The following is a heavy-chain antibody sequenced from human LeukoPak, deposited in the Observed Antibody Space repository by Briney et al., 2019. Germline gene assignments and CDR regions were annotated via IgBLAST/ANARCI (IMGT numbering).Heavy chain of an antibody. J-gene: IGHJ4*02. CDR1: GGSISSYY. D-gene: IGHD6-13*01. CDR2: IYYSGST. V-gene: IGHV4-59*08. CDR3: ARHGLVAAAGYRWTYSFDY. Sequence: SETLSLTCTVSGGSISSYYWSWIRQPPGKGLEWIGYIYYSGSTNYNPSLKSRVTISVDTSKNQFSLKLSSVTAADTAVYYCARHGLVAAAGYRWTYSFDYWGQGTLVTVSS.